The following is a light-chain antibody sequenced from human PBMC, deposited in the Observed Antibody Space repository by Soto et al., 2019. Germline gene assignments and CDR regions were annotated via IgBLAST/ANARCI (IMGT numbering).Light chain of an antibody. CDR3: CSYAGSSTLV. J-gene: IGLJ2*01. CDR2: DVS. CDR1: SSDVGSYNL. Sequence: QSALTQPASVSGSPGQSITISCTGTSSDVGSYNLVSWYQQHPGKAPKRMIYDVSKRPSGVSNRFSGSKSGNTASLTISGLKAEDEADYYCCSYAGSSTLVFGGGTKLTVL. V-gene: IGLV2-23*02.